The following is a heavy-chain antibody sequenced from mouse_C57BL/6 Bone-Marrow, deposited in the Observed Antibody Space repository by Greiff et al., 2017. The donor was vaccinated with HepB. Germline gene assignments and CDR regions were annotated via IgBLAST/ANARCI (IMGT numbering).Heavy chain of an antibody. Sequence: VQLQQSGAELVKPGASVKMSCKASGYTFTSYWITWVKQRPGQGLEWIGDIYPGSGSTNYNEKFKSKATLTVDTSSSTAYMQLSSLTSEDSAVYYCARCYYGSEDAMDYWGQGTSVTVSS. CDR1: GYTFTSYW. D-gene: IGHD1-1*01. CDR3: ARCYYGSEDAMDY. CDR2: IYPGSGST. V-gene: IGHV1-55*01. J-gene: IGHJ4*01.